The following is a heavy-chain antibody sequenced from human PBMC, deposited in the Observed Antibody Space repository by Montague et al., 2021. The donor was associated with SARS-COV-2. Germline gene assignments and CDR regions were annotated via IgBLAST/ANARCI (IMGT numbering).Heavy chain of an antibody. V-gene: IGHV3-30*04. CDR3: ARDDPMTTNDY. D-gene: IGHD4-17*01. J-gene: IGHJ4*02. Sequence: SLRLSCAASGSTFSSYAMHWVRQAPGKGLEWVAVISYDGSNKYYADSVKGRLTISRDNSKNTLYLQMNSLRAEDTAVYYCARDDPMTTNDYWGQGTLVTVSS. CDR2: ISYDGSNK. CDR1: GSTFSSYA.